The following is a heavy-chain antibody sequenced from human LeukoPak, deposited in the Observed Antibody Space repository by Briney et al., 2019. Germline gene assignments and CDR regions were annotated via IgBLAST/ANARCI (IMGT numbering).Heavy chain of an antibody. J-gene: IGHJ5*02. CDR2: ISYDGSNT. Sequence: GGSLRLPCAASGFTFSSYGMHWVRQAPGKGLEWVAVISYDGSNTYYADSVKGRFTISRDNAKNSLYLQMNSLRAEDTAVYYCARDTIYVWGSYSNWFDPWGQGTLVTVS. CDR3: ARDTIYVWGSYSNWFDP. D-gene: IGHD3-16*01. CDR1: GFTFSSYG. V-gene: IGHV3-30*03.